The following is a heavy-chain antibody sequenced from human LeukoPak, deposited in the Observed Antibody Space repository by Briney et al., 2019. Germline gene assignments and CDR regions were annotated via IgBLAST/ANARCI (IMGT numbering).Heavy chain of an antibody. D-gene: IGHD1-26*01. Sequence: ASVKVSCKASGYTLTGYYMHWVRQAPGQGLEWMGWINPNSGGTNYAQKFQGRVTMTRDTSISTAYMELSRLRSDDTAVYYCARDQGELTFDYWSQGTLVTVSS. V-gene: IGHV1-2*02. CDR3: ARDQGELTFDY. CDR1: GYTLTGYY. J-gene: IGHJ4*02. CDR2: INPNSGGT.